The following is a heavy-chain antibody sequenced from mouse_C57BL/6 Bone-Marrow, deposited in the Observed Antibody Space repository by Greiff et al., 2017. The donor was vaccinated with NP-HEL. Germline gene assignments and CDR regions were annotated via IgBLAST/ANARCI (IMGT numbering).Heavy chain of an antibody. CDR2: INPNNGGT. CDR3: ARRGSRGAMDY. CDR1: GYTFTDYY. J-gene: IGHJ4*01. D-gene: IGHD1-1*01. V-gene: IGHV1-26*01. Sequence: VQLQQSGPELVKPGASVKISCKASGYTFTDYYMNWVKQSHGKSLEWIGDINPNNGGTSYNQKFKGKATLTVDKSSSTAYMELRSLTSEDSAVYYCARRGSRGAMDYWGQGTSVTVSS.